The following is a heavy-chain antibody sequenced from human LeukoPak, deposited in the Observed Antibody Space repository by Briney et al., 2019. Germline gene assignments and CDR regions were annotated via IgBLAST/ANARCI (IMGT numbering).Heavy chain of an antibody. CDR2: IYPGDSDT. V-gene: IGHV5-51*01. CDR1: GYNFTNYW. Sequence: GGSLQISCKGSGYNFTNYWIGWVRQVPGKGLEGMGIIYPGDSDTKYSPSVQGQVSISADKSISTAYLQWNSLRASDTAMYYCAKLGYCSGSTCYSYVDNWGRGTLVTVSS. J-gene: IGHJ4*02. D-gene: IGHD2-15*01. CDR3: AKLGYCSGSTCYSYVDN.